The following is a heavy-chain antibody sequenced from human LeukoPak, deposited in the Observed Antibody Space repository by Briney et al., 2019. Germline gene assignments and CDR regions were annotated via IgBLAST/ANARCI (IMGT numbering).Heavy chain of an antibody. CDR1: GFIFSSHS. J-gene: IGHJ4*02. Sequence: PGGSLRLSCAASGFIFSSHSMNWVRQAPGKGLEGVSYISSSSNTKYYADSVMGRFTVSRDNAKNSLYLQVNSLRAEDTAVYFCARATGWDLLVPFDYWGQGTLVTVSS. D-gene: IGHD1-26*01. V-gene: IGHV3-48*01. CDR3: ARATGWDLLVPFDY. CDR2: ISSSSNTK.